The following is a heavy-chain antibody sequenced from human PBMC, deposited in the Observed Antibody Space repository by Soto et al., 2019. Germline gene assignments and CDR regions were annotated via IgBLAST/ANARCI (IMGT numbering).Heavy chain of an antibody. J-gene: IGHJ5*02. Sequence: GASVKVSCKASGYSFTDYHIHWVRQAPGQGLEWLGRINPKSGGTSTAQKFQGWVTMTTDTSISTASMELTRLTSDDTAIYYCVRAHALGFSNWFDPWGRGTLVTVSS. D-gene: IGHD3-10*01. V-gene: IGHV1-2*04. CDR1: GYSFTDYH. CDR2: INPKSGGT. CDR3: VRAHALGFSNWFDP.